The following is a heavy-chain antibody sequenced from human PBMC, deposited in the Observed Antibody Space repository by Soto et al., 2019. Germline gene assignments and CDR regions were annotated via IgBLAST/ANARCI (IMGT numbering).Heavy chain of an antibody. CDR2: IRSKANSYAT. J-gene: IGHJ6*02. V-gene: IGHV3-73*01. Sequence: GGSLRLSCAASGFTFSGSAMHWVRQASGKGLEWVGRIRSKANSYATAYAASVKGRFTISRDDSKNTAYLQMNSLKTEDTAVYYCAVLRYFDWLLASGGYYGMDVWGQGTTVTVSS. CDR3: AVLRYFDWLLASGGYYGMDV. CDR1: GFTFSGSA. D-gene: IGHD3-9*01.